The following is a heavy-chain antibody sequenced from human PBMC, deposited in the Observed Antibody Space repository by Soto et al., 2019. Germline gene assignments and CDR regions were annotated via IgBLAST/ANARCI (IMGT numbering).Heavy chain of an antibody. CDR2: ISGGT. D-gene: IGHD3-10*01. CDR3: AIGGPGGPLGH. J-gene: IGHJ4*02. V-gene: IGHV3-23*01. Sequence: LRLSCAASGFIFSAFDMSWVRQAPGKGLEWVSSISGGTYYADSVKGRFTISRDNSKNTLYLQMNGLRAEDTAVYYCAIGGPGGPLGHWGQGTLVTVSS. CDR1: GFIFSAFD.